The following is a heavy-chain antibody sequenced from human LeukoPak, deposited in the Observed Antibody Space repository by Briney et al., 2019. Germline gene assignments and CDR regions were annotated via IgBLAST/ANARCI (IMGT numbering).Heavy chain of an antibody. CDR2: IYYSGST. CDR3: ARVPPYYDILTGYYPVHYYYGMDV. J-gene: IGHJ6*04. V-gene: IGHV4-59*01. Sequence: SETLSLTCTVSGGSISSYYWSWIRQPPGKGLEWIGYIYYSGSTNYNPSLKSRVTISVDTSKNQFFLKLRSVTAADTAVYYCARVPPYYDILTGYYPVHYYYGMDVWGKGTTVTVSS. CDR1: GGSISSYY. D-gene: IGHD3-9*01.